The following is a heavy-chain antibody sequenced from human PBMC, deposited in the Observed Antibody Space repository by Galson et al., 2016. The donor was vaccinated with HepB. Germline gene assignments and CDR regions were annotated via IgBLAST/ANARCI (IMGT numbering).Heavy chain of an antibody. D-gene: IGHD2-21*02. J-gene: IGHJ5*02. CDR1: GFTFSSYD. CDR2: IGTAGDT. V-gene: IGHV3-13*01. CDR3: FSLRLKSVTAADTAMYYCARANNPHYIGL. Sequence: SLRLSCAASGFTFSSYDMHWVRQPTGKGLEWVSAIGTAGDTYYPGSVKGRFTIFYTGATSYNPSLKSRLTISLARSMNQFSLRLKSVTAADTAMYYCARANNPHYIGLWGQGLLVTVSS.